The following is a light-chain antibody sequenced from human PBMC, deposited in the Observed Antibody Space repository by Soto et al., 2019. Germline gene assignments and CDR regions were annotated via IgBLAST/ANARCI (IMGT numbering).Light chain of an antibody. CDR3: QSYDNSLSVYV. V-gene: IGLV1-40*01. Sequence: QSGLTQPPSVSGAPGQRVTISCTGSSSNIGAHYDVHWYQQLPGTAPKLPIYGNSNRPSGVPDRFSGSKSGTSASLAITGLQAEDEADYYCQSYDNSLSVYVFGTGTKVTVL. J-gene: IGLJ1*01. CDR1: SSNIGAHYD. CDR2: GNS.